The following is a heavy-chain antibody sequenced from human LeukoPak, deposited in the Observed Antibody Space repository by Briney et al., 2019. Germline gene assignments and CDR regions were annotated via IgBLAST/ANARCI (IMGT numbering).Heavy chain of an antibody. CDR2: IYNSGSI. Sequence: NPSETLSLTCTVSGGSVPNFYWNWIRQSLGKRLEWIGYIYNSGSINYNPSLKSRVAISEDTSKNQFSLKLSSVTAADTAVYYCATYYYDSSGYYSYFDYWGQGTLVTVSS. D-gene: IGHD3-22*01. CDR3: ATYYYDSSGYYSYFDY. V-gene: IGHV4-4*09. J-gene: IGHJ4*02. CDR1: GGSVPNFY.